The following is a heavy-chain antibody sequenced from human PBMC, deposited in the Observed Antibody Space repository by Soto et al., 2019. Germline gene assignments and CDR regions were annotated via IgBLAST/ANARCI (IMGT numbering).Heavy chain of an antibody. D-gene: IGHD6-13*01. Sequence: EVQLVESGGGLVKPGGSLRLSCAASGFTFSSYSMNWVRQAPGKGLEWVSSISSSSSYIYYADSVKGRFTISRDNAKNSLYLQMNSLRAEDTAVYYCARDTGGAAPLDYWGQGTLVTVSS. CDR1: GFTFSSYS. CDR3: ARDTGGAAPLDY. CDR2: ISSSSSYI. J-gene: IGHJ4*02. V-gene: IGHV3-21*01.